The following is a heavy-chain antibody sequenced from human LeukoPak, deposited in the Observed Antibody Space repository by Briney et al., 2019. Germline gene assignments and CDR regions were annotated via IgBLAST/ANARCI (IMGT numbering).Heavy chain of an antibody. CDR3: AREPGQLGSGSYEYYFDY. V-gene: IGHV3-48*04. CDR2: ISSSSSTI. J-gene: IGHJ4*02. CDR1: GFTFSSYS. Sequence: GGSLRLSCAASGFTFSSYSMNWVRQAAGKGLEWVSYISSSSSTIYYADSVKGRFTISRDNAKNSLYLQMNRLRAEDTAVYYCAREPGQLGSGSYEYYFDYWGQGTLVTVSS. D-gene: IGHD1-26*01.